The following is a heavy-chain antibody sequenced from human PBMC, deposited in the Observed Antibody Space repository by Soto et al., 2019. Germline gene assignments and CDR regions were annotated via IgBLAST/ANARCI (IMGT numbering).Heavy chain of an antibody. CDR3: ARVSSSSWYGGYFDY. V-gene: IGHV1-46*01. J-gene: IGHJ4*02. Sequence: ASVKVSCKASRYPFTSYYMHWVRQAPGQGLEWMGIINPSGGSTSYAQKFQGRVTMTRDTSTSTVYMELSSLRSEGTAVYYCARVSSSSWYGGYFDYWGQGTLVTVSS. CDR1: RYPFTSYY. D-gene: IGHD6-13*01. CDR2: INPSGGST.